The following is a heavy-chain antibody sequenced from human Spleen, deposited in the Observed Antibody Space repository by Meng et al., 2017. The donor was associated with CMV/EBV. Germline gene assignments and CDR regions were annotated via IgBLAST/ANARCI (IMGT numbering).Heavy chain of an antibody. CDR2: IYYSGST. Sequence: VSGGSVSTGSYYWSWIRQPPGKGLEWIGYIYYSGSTNYNPSLKTRVTMSLDTSKSQFSLKLSSVTAADTAVYYCAREQRGGGWFDPWGQGTLVTVSS. CDR3: AREQRGGGWFDP. CDR1: GGSVSTGSYY. J-gene: IGHJ5*02. D-gene: IGHD4-23*01. V-gene: IGHV4-61*01.